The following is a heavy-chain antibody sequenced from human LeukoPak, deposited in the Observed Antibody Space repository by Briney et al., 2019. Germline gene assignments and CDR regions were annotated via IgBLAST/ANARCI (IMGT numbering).Heavy chain of an antibody. CDR3: ARDPLPYYDSSGYRSHYYYMDV. CDR2: IIPIFGTA. CDR1: GGTFSSYA. D-gene: IGHD3-22*01. V-gene: IGHV1-69*05. Sequence: SVKVSCKASGGTFSSYAISWVRQAPGQGLEWMGGIIPIFGTANYAQKFQGRVTITTDESTSTAYMELSSLRSEDTAVYYCARDPLPYYDSSGYRSHYYYMDVWGKGTTVTVSS. J-gene: IGHJ6*03.